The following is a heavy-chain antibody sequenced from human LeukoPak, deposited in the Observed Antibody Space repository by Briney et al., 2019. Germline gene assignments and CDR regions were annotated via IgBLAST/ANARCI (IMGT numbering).Heavy chain of an antibody. CDR2: IIPILGIA. J-gene: IGHJ4*02. D-gene: IGHD6-13*01. Sequence: ASVTVSCKASGGTFSSYAISWVRQAPGQGLEWMGRIIPILGIANYAQKFQGRVTITADKSTSTAYMELSSLRSEDTAVYYCASTIAAAGTNYWGQGTLVTVSS. CDR1: GGTFSSYA. V-gene: IGHV1-69*04. CDR3: ASTIAAAGTNY.